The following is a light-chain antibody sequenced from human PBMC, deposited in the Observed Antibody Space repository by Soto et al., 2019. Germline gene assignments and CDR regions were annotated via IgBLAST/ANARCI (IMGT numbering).Light chain of an antibody. Sequence: DIQMTQSPSSLSASVGDRVTITCQASQDISNYLNWYQQKPGKAPKLLIYDASNLETGVPSRFSXSXSXXXXXXXISXXQPXXXXXXXXXXXXXPXXTFGQGTKLEIK. CDR2: DAS. V-gene: IGKV1-33*01. J-gene: IGKJ2*01. CDR3: XXXXXPXXT. CDR1: QDISNY.